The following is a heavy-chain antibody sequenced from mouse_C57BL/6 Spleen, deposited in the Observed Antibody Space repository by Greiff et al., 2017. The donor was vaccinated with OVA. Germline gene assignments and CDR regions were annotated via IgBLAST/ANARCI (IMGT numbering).Heavy chain of an antibody. CDR1: GYTFTSYW. Sequence: QVQLQQPGAELVRSGSSVKLSCKASGYTFTSYWMDWVKQRPGQGLEWIGNIYPSDSETHYNQKFKDKATLTVDKSSSTAYMQLSSLTSEDSAVYYCARETGTVDYWGQGTSVTVSS. D-gene: IGHD4-1*01. V-gene: IGHV1-61*01. CDR3: ARETGTVDY. CDR2: IYPSDSET. J-gene: IGHJ4*01.